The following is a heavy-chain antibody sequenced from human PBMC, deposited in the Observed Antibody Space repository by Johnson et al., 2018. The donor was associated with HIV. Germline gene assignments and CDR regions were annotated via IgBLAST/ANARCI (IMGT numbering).Heavy chain of an antibody. V-gene: IGHV3-66*01. D-gene: IGHD1-26*01. CDR2: IYSGGST. Sequence: MQLVESGGGLVQPGGSLRLSCAASGFTVTTKYMSWVRQAPGKGLEWVSVIYSGGSTYYADSVKGRLTISRDNSKNTLYLQMNSLRAEDTAVYYCARDSGGKYYIMDAFDIWGQGTMVTVSS. J-gene: IGHJ3*02. CDR1: GFTVTTKY. CDR3: ARDSGGKYYIMDAFDI.